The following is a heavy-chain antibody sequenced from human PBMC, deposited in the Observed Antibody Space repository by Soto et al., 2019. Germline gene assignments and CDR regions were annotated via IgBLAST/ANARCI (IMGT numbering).Heavy chain of an antibody. CDR3: ARRKLGRDYGDYRGWFDP. Sequence: QVQLHESGPGLVKPSETLSLTCTVSGGSISSYYWSWIRQPPGKGLEWIGYIYYSGSTNYNPSLKSRVTISVDTSKNQFSLKLSSVTAADTAVYYCARRKLGRDYGDYRGWFDPWGQGTLVTVSS. V-gene: IGHV4-59*08. CDR1: GGSISSYY. CDR2: IYYSGST. J-gene: IGHJ5*02. D-gene: IGHD4-17*01.